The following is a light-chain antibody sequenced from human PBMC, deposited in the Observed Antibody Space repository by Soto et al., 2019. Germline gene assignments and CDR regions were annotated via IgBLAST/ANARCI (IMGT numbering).Light chain of an antibody. J-gene: IGKJ5*01. V-gene: IGKV3-20*01. CDR2: GGS. Sequence: EVVLTQSPGTLSLSPGERATLSCRASQSVSSSYLTWYQQRPGQAPRLVIYGGSIRATGIPDRFSGSGSGTDFTLTISRLEPEDFAVYYCQQYSASPISFGQGTRLEIK. CDR1: QSVSSSY. CDR3: QQYSASPIS.